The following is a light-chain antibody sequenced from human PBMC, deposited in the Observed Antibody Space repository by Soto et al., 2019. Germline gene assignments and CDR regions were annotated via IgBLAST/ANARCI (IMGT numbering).Light chain of an antibody. J-gene: IGLJ2*01. CDR1: SSDVGGYNY. V-gene: IGLV2-8*01. CDR3: SSYAGSNKGV. CDR2: EVS. Sequence: QSVLTQPPSASGSPGQSVNISCTGTSSDVGGYNYVSWYQQHPGKAPKLMIYEVSKRPSGVRDRFSGSKSGNTASLTVSGLQAEDEADYYCSSYAGSNKGVFGGGTKLTVL.